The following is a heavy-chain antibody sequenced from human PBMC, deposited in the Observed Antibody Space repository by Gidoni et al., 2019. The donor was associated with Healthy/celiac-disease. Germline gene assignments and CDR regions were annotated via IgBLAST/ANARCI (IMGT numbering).Heavy chain of an antibody. D-gene: IGHD3-22*01. CDR1: GGSIRSGSYY. CDR2: IYTSGST. CDR3: ARVPLYHYDSSGYFDY. Sequence: QVQLQESGPGLVKPSQTLSLTCTVSGGSIRSGSYYWSWIRQPAGKGLEWIGRIYTSGSTNYNPSLKSRVTISVDTSKNQFSLKLSSVTAADTAVYYCARVPLYHYDSSGYFDYWGQGTLVTVSS. V-gene: IGHV4-61*02. J-gene: IGHJ4*02.